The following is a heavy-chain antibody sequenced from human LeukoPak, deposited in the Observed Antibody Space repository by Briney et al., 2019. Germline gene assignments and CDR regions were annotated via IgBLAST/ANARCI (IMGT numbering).Heavy chain of an antibody. D-gene: IGHD3-10*01. V-gene: IGHV3-11*01. J-gene: IGHJ6*03. CDR2: ISSSGSTI. CDR1: GFTFSDYY. Sequence: GGSLRLSCAASGFTFSDYYMSWIRQAPGKGLEWVSYISSSGSTIYYADPVKGRFTISRDNAKNSLYLQMNSLRAEDTAVYYCARAGPEPVLLWFGELLSCYMDVWGKGTTVTISS. CDR3: ARAGPEPVLLWFGELLSCYMDV.